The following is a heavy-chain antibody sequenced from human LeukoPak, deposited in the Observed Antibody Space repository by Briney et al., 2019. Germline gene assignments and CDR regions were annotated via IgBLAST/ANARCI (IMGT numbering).Heavy chain of an antibody. D-gene: IGHD3-10*01. Sequence: GGSLRLSCAASGFTFSSYAMSWVRQAPGKGLEWVSAISGSGGSTYYADSVKGRFTISRDNSKNTPYLQMNSLRAEDTAVYYCAKDGLWFGELAVDFDYWGQGTLVTVSS. J-gene: IGHJ4*02. CDR1: GFTFSSYA. V-gene: IGHV3-23*01. CDR3: AKDGLWFGELAVDFDY. CDR2: ISGSGGST.